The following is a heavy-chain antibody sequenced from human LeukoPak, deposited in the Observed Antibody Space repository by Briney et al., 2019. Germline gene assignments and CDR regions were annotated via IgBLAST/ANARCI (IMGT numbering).Heavy chain of an antibody. CDR3: AKGWRLEYCGSTSGDVVGDAFDI. CDR2: ISGSCGST. V-gene: IGHV3-23*01. CDR1: GFTFSSYA. D-gene: IGHD2-2*01. Sequence: GGSLRLSCAASGFTFSSYAMSWVRQAPGKGLEWVSAISGSCGSTYYADSGKGRFTISRDNTRDTLYLEMNSLKAEDTAVYDCAKGWRLEYCGSTSGDVVGDAFDIWGLGTMVTVSS. J-gene: IGHJ3*02.